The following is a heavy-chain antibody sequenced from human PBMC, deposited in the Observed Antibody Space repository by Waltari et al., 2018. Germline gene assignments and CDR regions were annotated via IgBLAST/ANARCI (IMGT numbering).Heavy chain of an antibody. CDR2: IYSGRLT. CDR1: GFNINYNY. CDR3: ARGETAVLDY. Sequence: EVQLVESGGGLIQPGGSLRLSCSASGFNINYNYMTWVRQAPGKGLGWVSVIYSGRLTDYPLSMKGRVTISRDTYKNLVFLEMKSLRAEDTAVYYCARGETAVLDYWGHGTLVTVSS. V-gene: IGHV3-53*01. D-gene: IGHD6-6*01. J-gene: IGHJ4*01.